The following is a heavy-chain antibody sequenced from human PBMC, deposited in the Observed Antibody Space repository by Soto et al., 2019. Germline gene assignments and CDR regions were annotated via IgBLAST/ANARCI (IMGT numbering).Heavy chain of an antibody. CDR1: VDSVSSNSAS. J-gene: IGHJ5*02. CDR3: TREYYVSGSHDHWFDP. V-gene: IGHV6-1*01. CDR2: TYYRSKWYN. D-gene: IGHD3-10*01. Sequence: SQTLSLTCAISVDSVSSNSASWSLISQSPSRGLEWLGRTYYRSKWYNDYAVSVKSRITINPDTSKNQFSLQLNSVTPEDTAVYSCTREYYVSGSHDHWFDPWGQGTLVTVSS.